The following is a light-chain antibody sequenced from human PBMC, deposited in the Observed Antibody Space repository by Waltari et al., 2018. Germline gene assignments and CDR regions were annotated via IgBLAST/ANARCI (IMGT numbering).Light chain of an antibody. CDR2: EDS. CDR1: SVGSES. V-gene: IGLV3-21*02. Sequence: SHVTPQPPSVSVAPGQTAKLTCVGNSVGSESVHWYQQKSGRAPEVVVYEDSARPSGIPERMSGAKSGNTATLTIARVEAGDEADYYCQLWDGITDHWVFGGGTKVTVL. J-gene: IGLJ3*02. CDR3: QLWDGITDHWV.